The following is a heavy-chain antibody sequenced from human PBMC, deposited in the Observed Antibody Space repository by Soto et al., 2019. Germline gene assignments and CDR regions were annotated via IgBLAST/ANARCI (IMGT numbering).Heavy chain of an antibody. CDR2: IYYTGFT. V-gene: IGHV4-39*01. CDR3: ATSQKGYNWNYFDH. Sequence: PSETLSLTCTVSGGYISGSTSYWGWIRQPPGKGLEWIGNIYYTGFTSYNPSLESRVSVSVDTSKNQFSLKVSGVSAADTAVYYCATSQKGYNWNYFDHWGQGALVTVSS. D-gene: IGHD1-20*01. CDR1: GGYISGSTSY. J-gene: IGHJ4*02.